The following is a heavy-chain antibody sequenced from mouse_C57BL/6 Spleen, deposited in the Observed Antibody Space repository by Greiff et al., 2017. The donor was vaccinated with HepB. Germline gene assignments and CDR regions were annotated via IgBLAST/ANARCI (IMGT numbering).Heavy chain of an antibody. D-gene: IGHD1-1*01. J-gene: IGHJ2*01. CDR1: GYTFTSYW. CDR2: IDPSDSET. Sequence: VQLQQPGAELVRPGSSVKLSCKASGYTFTSYWMHWVKQRPIQGLEWIGNIDPSDSETHYNQKFKDKATLTVDKSSSTAYMQLSSLTSEDSAVYYCARGHYGSSYGDYWGQGTTLTVSS. V-gene: IGHV1-52*01. CDR3: ARGHYGSSYGDY.